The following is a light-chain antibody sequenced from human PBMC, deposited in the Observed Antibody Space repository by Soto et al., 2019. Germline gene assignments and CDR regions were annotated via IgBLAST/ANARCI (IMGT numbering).Light chain of an antibody. V-gene: IGKV4-1*01. J-gene: IGKJ2*01. CDR3: HQYYKSPPYT. CDR2: WAS. CDR1: QSVLYSSNNRDY. Sequence: DIVLTQSPDSLAVSLGERATITCKSSQSVLYSSNNRDYLAWYQQRPGQPPKPLIFWASTRVSGVPDRFSGSGSGTEFTLTISNLQAEDVAVYYCHQYYKSPPYTFGQGTKLEIK.